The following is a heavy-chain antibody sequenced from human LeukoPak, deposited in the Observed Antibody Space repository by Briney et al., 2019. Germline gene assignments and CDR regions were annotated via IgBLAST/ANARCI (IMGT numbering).Heavy chain of an antibody. J-gene: IGHJ4*02. CDR3: AKDQGIAVADSFDY. CDR1: GFTFSDYY. CDR2: ISSSGSTI. V-gene: IGHV3-11*01. D-gene: IGHD6-19*01. Sequence: PGGSLRLSCAASGFTFSDYYMSWIRQAPGKGLEWVSYISSSGSTIYYADSVKGRFTISRDNAKNSLYLQMNSLRAEDTAVYYCAKDQGIAVADSFDYWGQGTLVTVSS.